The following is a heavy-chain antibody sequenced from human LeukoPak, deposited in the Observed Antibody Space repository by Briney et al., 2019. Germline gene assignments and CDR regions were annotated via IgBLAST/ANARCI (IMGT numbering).Heavy chain of an antibody. Sequence: GASVKVSCKASGYTFTSYGISWVRQAPGQGLEWMGWISAYNGNTNYAQKFQGRVTMTRDTSTSTVYMELSSLRSEDTAVYYCASQPGATSHGAFDIWGQGTMVTVSS. V-gene: IGHV1-18*01. D-gene: IGHD6-25*01. CDR1: GYTFTSYG. J-gene: IGHJ3*02. CDR3: ASQPGATSHGAFDI. CDR2: ISAYNGNT.